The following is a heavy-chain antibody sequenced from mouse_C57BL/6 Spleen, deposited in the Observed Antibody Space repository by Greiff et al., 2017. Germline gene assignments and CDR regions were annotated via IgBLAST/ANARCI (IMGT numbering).Heavy chain of an antibody. V-gene: IGHV10-1*01. J-gene: IGHJ1*03. D-gene: IGHD1-1*01. Sequence: DVHLVESGGGLVQPKGSLKLSCAASGFSFNTYAMNWVRQAPGKGLEWVARIRSKSNNYATYYADSVKDRFTISRDDSESMLYLQMNNLKTEDTAMYYCVGHGSVYWYFDVWGTGTTVTVSS. CDR1: GFSFNTYA. CDR3: VGHGSVYWYFDV. CDR2: IRSKSNNYAT.